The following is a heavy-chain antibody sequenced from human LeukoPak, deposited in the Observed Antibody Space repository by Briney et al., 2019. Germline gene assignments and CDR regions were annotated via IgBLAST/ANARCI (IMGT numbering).Heavy chain of an antibody. CDR3: AKDLGVGATSQYYFDY. Sequence: GGSLRLSCAASGFTFSSYAMHWVRQAPGKGLEWVAFIRYDGSNKYYADSVKGRFTISRDNSKNTLYLQMNSLRAEDTAVYYCAKDLGVGATSQYYFDYWGQGTLVTVSS. CDR2: IRYDGSNK. CDR1: GFTFSSYA. J-gene: IGHJ4*02. V-gene: IGHV3-30*02. D-gene: IGHD1-26*01.